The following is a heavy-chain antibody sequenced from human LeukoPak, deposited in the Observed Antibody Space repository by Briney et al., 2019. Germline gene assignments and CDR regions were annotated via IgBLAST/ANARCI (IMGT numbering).Heavy chain of an antibody. Sequence: SETLSLTCTVSGGSISSGDYYWSWIRQPPGKGLEWVGYIYYSGSTYYNPSLKSRVTISVDTSKNQFSLKLSSVTAADTAVYYCARDSIVVRGVSDYWGQGTLVTVSS. V-gene: IGHV4-30-4*01. CDR2: IYYSGST. CDR1: GGSISSGDYY. J-gene: IGHJ4*02. D-gene: IGHD3-10*01. CDR3: ARDSIVVRGVSDY.